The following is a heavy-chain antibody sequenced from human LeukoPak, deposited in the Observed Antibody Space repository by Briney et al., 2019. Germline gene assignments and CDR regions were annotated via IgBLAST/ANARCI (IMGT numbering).Heavy chain of an antibody. CDR2: TYYRSKWYN. CDR3: ARGNRAFDS. CDR1: GVTVSSNNAV. V-gene: IGHV6-1*01. D-gene: IGHD4-11*01. J-gene: IGHJ4*02. Sequence: SQTLSLTCAISGVTVSSNNAVWNWIRQSPSRGLEWLGRTYYRSKWYNDYAVSVKSRITVNPDTSKNQFSLQLNSVTPDDTAVYYCARGNRAFDSWGQGTLVTVSS.